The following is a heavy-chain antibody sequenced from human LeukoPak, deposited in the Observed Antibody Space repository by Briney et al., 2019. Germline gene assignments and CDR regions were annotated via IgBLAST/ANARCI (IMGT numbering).Heavy chain of an antibody. CDR3: ARDGRGYCSSTSCYGMDV. CDR2: ISSSSSYI. CDR1: GFTFSSYS. V-gene: IGHV3-21*01. J-gene: IGHJ6*02. D-gene: IGHD2-2*03. Sequence: GGSLRLSCAASGFTFSSYSMNWVRQAPGKGLEWVSSISSSSSYIYYADSVKGRFTISRDNAKNSLYLQMNSLRAEDTAVYYCARDGRGYCSSTSCYGMDVWGQGTTVTVSS.